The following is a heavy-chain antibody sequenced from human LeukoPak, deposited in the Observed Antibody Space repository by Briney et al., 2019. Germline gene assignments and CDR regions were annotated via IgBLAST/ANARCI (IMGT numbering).Heavy chain of an antibody. V-gene: IGHV4-39*07. Sequence: SSETPSLTCTVSGGSISSSSYYWGWIRQPPGKGLEWIGYIYYSGGTYYNPSLKSRVTMSADTSKNQFSLKLSSVTAADTAVYYCARGIPYGSGHDWFDPWGQGTLVTVSS. CDR1: GGSISSSSYY. CDR2: IYYSGGT. CDR3: ARGIPYGSGHDWFDP. D-gene: IGHD3-10*01. J-gene: IGHJ5*02.